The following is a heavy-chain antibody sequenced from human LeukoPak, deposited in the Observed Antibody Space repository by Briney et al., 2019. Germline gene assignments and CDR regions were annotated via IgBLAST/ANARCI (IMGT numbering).Heavy chain of an antibody. J-gene: IGHJ4*02. D-gene: IGHD6-13*01. Sequence: ASVKASCKVSGYAYSNYGISWVRQAPGQGLEWMGWISSYNGNTKYAQKFQGRLTMTTDTSSSTAYMELRRLRSDDTAVYYCTRESGATAAALFDYWGQGSLVTVSS. CDR1: GYAYSNYG. CDR3: TRESGATAAALFDY. V-gene: IGHV1-18*01. CDR2: ISSYNGNT.